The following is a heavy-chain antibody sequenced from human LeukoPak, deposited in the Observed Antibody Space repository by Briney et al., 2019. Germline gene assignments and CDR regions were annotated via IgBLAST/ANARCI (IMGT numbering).Heavy chain of an antibody. D-gene: IGHD3-9*01. CDR1: GFTFSSYA. J-gene: IGHJ4*02. Sequence: PGGSLRLSCAASGFTFSSYAMSWVRQAPGKGLEWVSAISGSGGSTYYADSVKGRFTISRDNSKNTLYLQMNSLRAEDTAVYYYAKVYILTGYFDYWGQGTLVTVSS. CDR3: AKVYILTGYFDY. V-gene: IGHV3-23*01. CDR2: ISGSGGST.